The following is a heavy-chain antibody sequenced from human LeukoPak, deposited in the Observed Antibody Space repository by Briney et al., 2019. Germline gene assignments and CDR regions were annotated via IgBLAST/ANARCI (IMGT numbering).Heavy chain of an antibody. V-gene: IGHV3-23*01. Sequence: GGSLRLSCEISGFTFSRFAMNWVRQAPGQGLEWIAIISGSGSSAYYADSVKGRFIVSRDNFKNTVNLEMSSLRVEDTAVYYCVPEGFDIWGQGKMVTVSS. CDR2: ISGSGSSA. J-gene: IGHJ3*02. CDR3: VPEGFDI. CDR1: GFTFSRFA.